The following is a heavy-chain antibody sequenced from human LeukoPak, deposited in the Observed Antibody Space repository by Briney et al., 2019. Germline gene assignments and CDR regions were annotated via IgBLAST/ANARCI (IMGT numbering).Heavy chain of an antibody. CDR1: GGSISSYY. CDR3: ARANFEYSSSSVVY. Sequence: SETLSLTCTVSGGSISSYYWSWIRQPPGKGLEWIGYIYYSGSTNYNPSLKSRVTISVDTSKNQFSLKLSSVTAADTAVYYCARANFEYSSSSVVYWGQGTLVTVSS. J-gene: IGHJ4*02. D-gene: IGHD6-6*01. V-gene: IGHV4-59*12. CDR2: IYYSGST.